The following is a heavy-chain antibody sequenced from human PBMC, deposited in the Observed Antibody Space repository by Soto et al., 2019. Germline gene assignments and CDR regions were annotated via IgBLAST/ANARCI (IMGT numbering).Heavy chain of an antibody. J-gene: IGHJ3*02. D-gene: IGHD1-26*01. V-gene: IGHV3-74*01. CDR1: GITFSSYW. Sequence: GGSLRLSCAASGITFSSYWMHWVRQAPGKGLVWVSRINSDGSSTNYADSVEGRFTISRDNAKNSLYLQMNSLRAEDTAVYYCARAPGATNAFDIWGQGTMVTVSS. CDR2: INSDGSST. CDR3: ARAPGATNAFDI.